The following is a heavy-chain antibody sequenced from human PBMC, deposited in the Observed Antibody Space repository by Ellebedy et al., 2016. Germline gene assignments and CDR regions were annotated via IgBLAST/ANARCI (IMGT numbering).Heavy chain of an antibody. V-gene: IGHV5-51*01. J-gene: IGHJ6*02. CDR3: ARHVEVGAYYYNNGMDV. CDR1: GYSFTSYW. CDR2: IYPGDSDT. Sequence: GESLKISCKGSGYSFTSYWIGWVRQMPGKGLEWMGIIYPGDSDTRYSPSFQGQVTISADKSISTAYLQWSSLKASDTAMYYCARHVEVGAYYYNNGMDVWGQGTTVTVSS. D-gene: IGHD1-26*01.